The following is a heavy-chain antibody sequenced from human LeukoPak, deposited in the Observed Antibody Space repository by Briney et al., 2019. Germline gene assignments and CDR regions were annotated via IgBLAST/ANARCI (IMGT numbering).Heavy chain of an antibody. J-gene: IGHJ6*03. Sequence: PGGTLRLSCAASGFTFSSYAMSWVRQAPGKGLEWVSSISGTGGSTYYADSMKGRLTISRDNSKNTLYLQMNSLRAEDTAVYYCAKEYCSGGSCYYYYMDVWGKGTTVTISS. V-gene: IGHV3-23*01. CDR3: AKEYCSGGSCYYYYMDV. CDR2: ISGTGGST. D-gene: IGHD2-15*01. CDR1: GFTFSSYA.